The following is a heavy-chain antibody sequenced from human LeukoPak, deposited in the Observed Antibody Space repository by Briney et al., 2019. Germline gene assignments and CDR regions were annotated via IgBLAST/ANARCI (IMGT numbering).Heavy chain of an antibody. Sequence: GGSLRLSCVASGFSFSNLAMGWVRQAPGNGREWVSVISDSGGITYYADSVKGRFTISRDNSRNTLYLQMNSLRVDDTAVYYCAKDARRYSGWYFFDHWGQGTLVTVSS. D-gene: IGHD6-19*01. J-gene: IGHJ4*02. CDR1: GFSFSNLA. CDR2: ISDSGGIT. V-gene: IGHV3-23*01. CDR3: AKDARRYSGWYFFDH.